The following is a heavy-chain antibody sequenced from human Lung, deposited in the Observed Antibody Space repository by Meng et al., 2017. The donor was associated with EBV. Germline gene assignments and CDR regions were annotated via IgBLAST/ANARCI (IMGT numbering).Heavy chain of an antibody. Sequence: QAQLVEAGVEVESPWSSVKVSCRASGGTFCSYGIIWNRQAPGQGLEWMGGIIPMYGVLSPELKFQDRVTITADKSTNVVYIELRSLSYEDTAVYYCARGGRVILHNFDLWGQGTLVTVSS. D-gene: IGHD3-16*01. CDR3: ARGGRVILHNFDL. V-gene: IGHV1-69*17. CDR2: IIPMYGVL. CDR1: GGTFCSYG. J-gene: IGHJ4*02.